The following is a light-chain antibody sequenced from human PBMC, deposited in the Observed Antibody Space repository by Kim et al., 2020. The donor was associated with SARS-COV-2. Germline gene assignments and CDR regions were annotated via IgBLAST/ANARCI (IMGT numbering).Light chain of an antibody. J-gene: IGKJ1*01. Sequence: SPGEKATPSCRASQSVSSSSLAWYQQKPGQAPRLLIYGTSSWATGIPDRFTGSGSGTDFTLTISGVEPEDFAVYYCQQYGSSPQTFGQGTKVDIK. CDR3: QQYGSSPQT. CDR1: QSVSSSS. CDR2: GTS. V-gene: IGKV3-20*01.